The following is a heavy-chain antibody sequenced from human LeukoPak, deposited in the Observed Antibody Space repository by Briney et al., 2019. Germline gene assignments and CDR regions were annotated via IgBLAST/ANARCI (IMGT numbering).Heavy chain of an antibody. D-gene: IGHD7-27*01. CDR1: GGSISSSSYY. J-gene: IGHJ4*02. V-gene: IGHV4-61*02. CDR2: IYTSGST. Sequence: PSETLSLTCTVSGGSISSSSYYWGWIRQPAGKGLEWIGRIYTSGSTNYNPSLKSRVTISVDTSKNQFSLKLSSVTAADTAVYYCAREPELGSGDFDYWGQGTLVTVSS. CDR3: AREPELGSGDFDY.